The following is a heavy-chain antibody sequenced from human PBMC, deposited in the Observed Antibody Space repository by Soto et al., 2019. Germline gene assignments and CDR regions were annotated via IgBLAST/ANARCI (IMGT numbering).Heavy chain of an antibody. J-gene: IGHJ6*02. CDR2: IYSGGST. D-gene: IGHD3-16*02. Sequence: GGSLRLSCAASGFTVSSNYMSWVRQAPGKGLEWVSLIYSGGSTYYADSVKGRFTISRDNSKNTLHLQMNSLRAEDTAVYYCARSLFMDVWGQGTTVTVSS. V-gene: IGHV3-66*01. CDR1: GFTVSSNY. CDR3: ARSLFMDV.